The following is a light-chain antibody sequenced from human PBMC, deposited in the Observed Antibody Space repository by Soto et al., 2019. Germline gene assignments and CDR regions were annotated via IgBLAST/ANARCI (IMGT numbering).Light chain of an antibody. CDR3: QQFSSSPPIT. V-gene: IGKV3-20*01. J-gene: IGKJ5*01. CDR1: QTVINNY. Sequence: EFVLTQSPGTLSLSPGEIATLSCRASQTVINNYFAWYQQKPGQAPRLLIYDASSRATGIPDRFSGGGSGTDFTLTISRLEPEDFAVYYCQQFSSSPPITFGQGTRLEIK. CDR2: DAS.